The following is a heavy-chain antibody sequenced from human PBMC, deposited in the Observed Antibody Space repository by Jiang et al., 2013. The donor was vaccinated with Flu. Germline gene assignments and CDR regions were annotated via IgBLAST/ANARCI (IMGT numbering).Heavy chain of an antibody. CDR2: IYYSGST. CDR3: ARVDGGYCSSTSCYVFDY. Sequence: GLVKPSETLSLTCTVSGGSISSYYWSWIRQPPGKGLEWIGYIYYSGSTYYNPSLKSRVTISVDTSKNQFSLKLSSVTAADTAVYYCARVDGGYCSSTSCYVFDYWGQGTLVTVSS. D-gene: IGHD2-2*01. J-gene: IGHJ4*02. CDR1: GGSISSYY. V-gene: IGHV4-59*08.